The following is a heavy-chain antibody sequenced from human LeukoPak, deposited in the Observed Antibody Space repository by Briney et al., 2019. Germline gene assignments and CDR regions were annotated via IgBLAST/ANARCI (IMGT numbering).Heavy chain of an antibody. J-gene: IGHJ5*02. V-gene: IGHV4-59*08. CDR2: IYFSGST. CDR1: GGSISSYY. CDR3: ARVKLRYNWNDGDWFDP. D-gene: IGHD1-1*01. Sequence: PSETLSLTCTVSGGSISSYYWSWIRQPPGKGLEWIGYIYFSGSTNYNPSPKSRVTISVDTSKNQFSLKLSSVTAADTAVYYCARVKLRYNWNDGDWFDPWGQGTLVTVSS.